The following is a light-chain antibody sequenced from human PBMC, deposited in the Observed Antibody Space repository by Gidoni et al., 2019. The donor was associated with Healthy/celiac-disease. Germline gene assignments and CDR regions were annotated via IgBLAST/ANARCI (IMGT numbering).Light chain of an antibody. J-gene: IGKJ1*01. CDR3: QQSYSTSWT. V-gene: IGKV1-39*01. CDR1: QSISSY. CDR2: AAS. Sequence: DIQMTQSPSSLSASVGDRVTITCRASQSISSYLNWYQQKPGKAPKLLIYAASSLQSGVPSRFSGSGSGTDFTLTISSLQPEDFATYYCQQSYSTSWTFGHXTKVGIK.